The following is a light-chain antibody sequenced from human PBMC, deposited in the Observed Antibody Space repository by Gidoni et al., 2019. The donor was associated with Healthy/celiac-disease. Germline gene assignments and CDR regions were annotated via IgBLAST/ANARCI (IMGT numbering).Light chain of an antibody. J-gene: IGKJ2*01. Sequence: IQMTQSPSSLSASVGDRVTITCRASQSISSYLNWYQQKPGKAPKRLIYAASSLQSGVPSRFSGSGSGTDFTLTISSLQPEDFATYYWQQSYSTPMYXXXQGTKLEIK. CDR1: QSISSY. CDR3: QQSYSTPMYX. CDR2: AAS. V-gene: IGKV1-39*01.